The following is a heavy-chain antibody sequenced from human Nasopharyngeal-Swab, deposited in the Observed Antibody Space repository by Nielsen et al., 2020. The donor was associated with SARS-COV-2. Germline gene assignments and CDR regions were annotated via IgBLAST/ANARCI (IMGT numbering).Heavy chain of an antibody. Sequence: SETLSLTCSVSGGSNSRYYWSWVRQSPGKGLEWIGNMYKSGNTNYNPSLKSRVTISVDTSKNQFSLKLSSVTAADTAVYYCTSTFEMSPYYGMGVWGQGTTVTVSS. CDR1: GGSNSRYY. D-gene: IGHD5-24*01. V-gene: IGHV4-59*01. CDR2: MYKSGNT. J-gene: IGHJ6*02. CDR3: TSTFEMSPYYGMGV.